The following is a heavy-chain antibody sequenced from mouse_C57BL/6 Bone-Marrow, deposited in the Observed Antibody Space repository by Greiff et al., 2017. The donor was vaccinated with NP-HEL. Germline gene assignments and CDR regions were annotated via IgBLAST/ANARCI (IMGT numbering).Heavy chain of an antibody. Sequence: VQLQQSGAELARPGASVKLSCKASGYTFTSYGISWVKQRTGQGLEWIGEIYPRSGNTYYNEKFKGKATLTADKSSSTAYMELRSLTSEDSAVYFCARGDYYGSPDYFDYWGQGTTLTVSS. V-gene: IGHV1-81*01. CDR3: ARGDYYGSPDYFDY. D-gene: IGHD1-1*01. CDR2: IYPRSGNT. J-gene: IGHJ2*01. CDR1: GYTFTSYG.